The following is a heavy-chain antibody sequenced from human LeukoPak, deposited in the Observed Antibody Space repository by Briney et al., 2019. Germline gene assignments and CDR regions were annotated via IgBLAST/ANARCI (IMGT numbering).Heavy chain of an antibody. CDR3: ARDLYYYDSSGYNSDAFDI. D-gene: IGHD3-22*01. V-gene: IGHV4-4*07. CDR1: GGSISSYY. CDR2: IYTSGST. Sequence: SETLSLTCTVSGGSISSYYWSWIRQPAGKGLEWIGRIYTSGSTNYNPSLKSRVTMSVDTPKNQFSLKLSSVTAADTAVYYCARDLYYYDSSGYNSDAFDIWGQGTMVTVSS. J-gene: IGHJ3*02.